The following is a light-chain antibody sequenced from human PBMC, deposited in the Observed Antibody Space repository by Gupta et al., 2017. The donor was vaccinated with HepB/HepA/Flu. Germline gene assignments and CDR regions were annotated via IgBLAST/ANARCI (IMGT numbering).Light chain of an antibody. CDR3: QSYDNSLSGSV. J-gene: IGLJ1*01. Sequence: HSVLPHPPSVSGAPGQRVTISCPASSSNLGAGHDVHWHQQRPGTTPKLLMYGNSNRASGVPDRFSGPKSGTSATLAITGLRAEDEADYYCQSYDNSLSGSVFGGGTKVNVL. CDR2: GNS. CDR1: SSNLGAGHD. V-gene: IGLV1-40*01.